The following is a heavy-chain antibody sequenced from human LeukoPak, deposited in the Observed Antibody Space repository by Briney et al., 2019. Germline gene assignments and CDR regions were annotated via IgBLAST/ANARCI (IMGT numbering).Heavy chain of an antibody. J-gene: IGHJ4*02. CDR3: ARLDYRYSSGWYAPSTFDY. D-gene: IGHD6-19*01. CDR1: GGSISSSSYY. V-gene: IGHV4-39*07. Sequence: SETLSFTCTVSGGSISSSSYYWGWIRQPPGKGLEWIGSIYYSGSTYYNPSLKSRVTISVDTSKNQFSLKLSSVTAADTAVYYCARLDYRYSSGWYAPSTFDYWGQGTLVTVSS. CDR2: IYYSGST.